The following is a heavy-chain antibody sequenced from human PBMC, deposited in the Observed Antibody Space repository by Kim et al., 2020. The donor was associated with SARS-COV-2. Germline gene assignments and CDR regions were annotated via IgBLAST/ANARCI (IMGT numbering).Heavy chain of an antibody. CDR3: ARDGGLYYYDSSGYPGENYFDY. D-gene: IGHD3-22*01. CDR1: GFTFSSYS. J-gene: IGHJ4*02. CDR2: ISSSSSYI. Sequence: GGSLRLSCAASGFTFSSYSMNWVRQAPGKGLEWVSSISSSSSYIYYADSVKGRFTISRDNAKNSLYLQMNSLRAEDTAVYYCARDGGLYYYDSSGYPGENYFDYWGQGTLVTVSS. V-gene: IGHV3-21*01.